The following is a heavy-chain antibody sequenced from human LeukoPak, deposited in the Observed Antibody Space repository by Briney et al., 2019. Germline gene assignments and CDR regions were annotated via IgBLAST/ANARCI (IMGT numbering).Heavy chain of an antibody. J-gene: IGHJ4*02. V-gene: IGHV3-23*01. D-gene: IGHD3-10*01. CDR2: ISGSGGTT. CDR1: GLTLSNYA. Sequence: PGGSLRLSCAASGLTLSNYAMSWVRQAPGKGLEWVSAISGSGGTTYYADSVKGRFTISRDNSKNTVYLQMNSLRAEDTAVYYCAKRGRRFAPDFDYWARGTLVTVSS. CDR3: AKRGRRFAPDFDY.